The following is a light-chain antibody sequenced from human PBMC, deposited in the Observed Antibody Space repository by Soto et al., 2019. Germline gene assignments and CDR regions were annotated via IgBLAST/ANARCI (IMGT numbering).Light chain of an antibody. CDR3: QQSYSTPIT. CDR2: AAS. V-gene: IGKV1-39*01. J-gene: IGKJ5*01. Sequence: DMQMTPSPSSLSPYVGDRVTITCRASQSISSYLNWYQQKPGKAPKLLIYAASSLQSGVPSRFSGSGSGTDFTLTISSLQPEDFATYYCQQSYSTPITFGQGTVLEI. CDR1: QSISSY.